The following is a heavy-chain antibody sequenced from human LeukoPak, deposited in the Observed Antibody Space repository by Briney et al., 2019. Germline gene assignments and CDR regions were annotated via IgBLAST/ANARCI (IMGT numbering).Heavy chain of an antibody. V-gene: IGHV4-59*01. Sequence: PSETLSLTCTVSGGSISSYYWSWIRQPPGKGLEWIGYIYYSGSTNYNPSLKSRVTISVDTSKNQFSLKLSSVTAADTAVYYCARDGVWGYFDYWGQGTLVTVSS. CDR2: IYYSGST. CDR3: ARDGVWGYFDY. D-gene: IGHD2-8*01. CDR1: GGSISSYY. J-gene: IGHJ4*02.